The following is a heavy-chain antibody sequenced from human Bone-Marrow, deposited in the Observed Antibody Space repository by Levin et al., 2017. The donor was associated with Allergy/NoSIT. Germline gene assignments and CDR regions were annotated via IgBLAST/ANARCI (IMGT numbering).Heavy chain of an antibody. Sequence: KAGGSLRLSCTVSGGSISSYYWTWIRQPPGKGLEFIGYKYYGGSTIYNPSLRSRVTISLDTSKNQFSLNLSSVTAADTALYYCARFYDSGGYYTNYYYYGLDVWGQGTLVTVSS. D-gene: IGHD3-22*01. J-gene: IGHJ6*02. CDR3: ARFYDSGGYYTNYYYYGLDV. CDR2: KYYGGST. CDR1: GGSISSYY. V-gene: IGHV4-59*01.